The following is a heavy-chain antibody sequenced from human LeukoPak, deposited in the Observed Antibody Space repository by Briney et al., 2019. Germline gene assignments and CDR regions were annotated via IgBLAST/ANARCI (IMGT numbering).Heavy chain of an antibody. CDR2: ISYDGSNN. CDR3: AKNSSNSSS. V-gene: IGHV3-30*18. D-gene: IGHD3-22*01. CDR1: GFTFSIYE. J-gene: IGHJ5*02. Sequence: PGGPLRLPCAASGFTFSIYEMNWLRQAPDKALEWVAVISYDGSNNYYADSVKGRFTISRDNCETTLYLQMNSLRAEDTAVYYCAKNSSNSSSWGQGTLVSVSS.